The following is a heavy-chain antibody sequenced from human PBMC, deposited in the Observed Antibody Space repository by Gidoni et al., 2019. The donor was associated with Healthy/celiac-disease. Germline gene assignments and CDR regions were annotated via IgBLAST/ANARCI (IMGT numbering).Heavy chain of an antibody. CDR2: ISGSGGST. J-gene: IGHJ4*02. V-gene: IGHV3-23*01. D-gene: IGHD2-15*01. CDR3: AKDRAVVVVAAIFDY. Sequence: EVHLLESGGGLVQPGGSLRLSCAASGFTFSSYAMIWGRQAPGKGLEWVSAISGSGGSTYYADAVKCRFTISRDNSKNTLYLQMNSLRAEDTAVYYCAKDRAVVVVAAIFDYWGQGTLVTVSS. CDR1: GFTFSSYA.